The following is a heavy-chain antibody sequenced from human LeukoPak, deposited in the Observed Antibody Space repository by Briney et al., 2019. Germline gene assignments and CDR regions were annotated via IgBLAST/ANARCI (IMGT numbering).Heavy chain of an antibody. J-gene: IGHJ4*02. Sequence: GGSLRLSCAASAFTFSSDAMSWGRQAPGKGLEWVSAISGSGGSTYYADSVKGRFTISRDNSKNTLYLQMNSLRAEDTAVYYCASHSSVWYSRLGYFYYWGQGTLVTVSS. V-gene: IGHV3-23*01. CDR2: ISGSGGST. D-gene: IGHD6-19*01. CDR3: ASHSSVWYSRLGYFYY. CDR1: AFTFSSDA.